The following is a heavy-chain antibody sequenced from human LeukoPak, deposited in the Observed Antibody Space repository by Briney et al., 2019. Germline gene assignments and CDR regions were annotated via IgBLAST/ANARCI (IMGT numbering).Heavy chain of an antibody. CDR2: IIPIFGTA. CDR1: GGTFSSYA. V-gene: IGHV1-69*13. Sequence: GASVKVSCKASGGTFSSYAISWVRQAPGQGLEWMGGIIPIFGTANYAQKFQGRVTITADESTSTAYMELRSLRSDDTAVYYCARVIAVAGSTVDYWGQGTLVTVSS. J-gene: IGHJ4*02. CDR3: ARVIAVAGSTVDY. D-gene: IGHD6-19*01.